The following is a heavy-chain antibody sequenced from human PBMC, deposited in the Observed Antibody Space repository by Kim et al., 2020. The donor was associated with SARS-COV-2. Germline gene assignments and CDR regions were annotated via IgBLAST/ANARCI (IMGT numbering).Heavy chain of an antibody. V-gene: IGHV4-38-2*02. CDR3: ARVRSPFTHFDY. J-gene: IGHJ4*02. CDR1: GYSISSGYY. Sequence: SETLSLTCTVSGYSISSGYYWGWIRQPPGKGLEWIGSIYHSGSTYYNPSLKSRVTISVDTSKNQFSLKLSSVTAADTAVYYCARVRSPFTHFDYWGQGTLVTVSS. CDR2: IYHSGST.